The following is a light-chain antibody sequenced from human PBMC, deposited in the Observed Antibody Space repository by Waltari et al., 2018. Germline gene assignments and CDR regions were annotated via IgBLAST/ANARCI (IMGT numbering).Light chain of an antibody. CDR2: DVS. J-gene: IGLJ2*01. V-gene: IGLV2-14*03. CDR1: SSDVGGYNY. CDR3: SSYASSSTLGVV. Sequence: QSALTQPASVSGSPGQSITISCTGTSSDVGGYNYVFWYQPHPGKCPKLMIYDVSNRPSGVANRVSGSKSGNTASLTISGLQAEDEADYYCSSYASSSTLGVVFGGGTKLTVL.